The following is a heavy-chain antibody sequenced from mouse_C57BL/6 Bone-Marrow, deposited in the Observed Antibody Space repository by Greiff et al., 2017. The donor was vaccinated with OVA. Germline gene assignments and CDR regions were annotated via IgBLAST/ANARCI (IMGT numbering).Heavy chain of an antibody. CDR3: ARPDGYPFAY. V-gene: IGHV7-3*01. J-gene: IGHJ3*01. CDR1: GFTFTDYY. D-gene: IGHD2-3*01. Sequence: EVMLVESGGGLVQPGGSLSLSCAASGFTFTDYYMSWVRQPPGKALEWLGFIRNKANGYTTEYSASVKGRFTISRDNSQSILYLQMNALRAEDSATYYCARPDGYPFAYWGQGTLVTVSA. CDR2: IRNKANGYTT.